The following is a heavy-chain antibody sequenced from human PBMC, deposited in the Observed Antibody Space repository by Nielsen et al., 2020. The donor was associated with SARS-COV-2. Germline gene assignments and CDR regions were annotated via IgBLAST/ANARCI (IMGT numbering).Heavy chain of an antibody. J-gene: IGHJ4*02. D-gene: IGHD1-26*01. CDR3: AREYSGSYYQYYFDY. V-gene: IGHV3-72*01. CDR2: TRNKANSYTT. CDR1: GFTFSDHY. Sequence: GESLKISCAASGFTFSDHYMDWVRQAPGKGLEWVSRTRNKANSYTTEYAASVKGRFTISRDDSKNSLYLQMNSLKTEDTAVYYCAREYSGSYYQYYFDYWGQGTLVTVSS.